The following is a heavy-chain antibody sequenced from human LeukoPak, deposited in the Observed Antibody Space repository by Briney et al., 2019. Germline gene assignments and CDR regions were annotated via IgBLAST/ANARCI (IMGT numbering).Heavy chain of an antibody. J-gene: IGHJ4*02. Sequence: GASVKVSCKASGGTFSSYAISWVRQAPGQGLEWMGGIIPIFGTANYAQKFQGRVTITADESTSTAYMELSSLRSEDTAVYYCAREGSIAAPFDYWGQGTLVTVSS. CDR2: IIPIFGTA. CDR3: AREGSIAAPFDY. D-gene: IGHD6-6*01. CDR1: GGTFSSYA. V-gene: IGHV1-69*13.